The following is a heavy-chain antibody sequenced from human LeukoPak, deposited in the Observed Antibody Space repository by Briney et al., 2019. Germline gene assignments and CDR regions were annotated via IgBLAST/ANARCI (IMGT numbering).Heavy chain of an antibody. V-gene: IGHV3-66*01. Sequence: AGGSLRLSCAASGFSVTNYYMSWVCRAPGKGLEWVSVIYSGGDTFHADSVKGRFILSRDISKNTLYLQMNSLRVDDTAVYYCTRDPDGWGQGTLVTVSS. CDR2: IYSGGDT. CDR1: GFSVTNYY. CDR3: TRDPDG. J-gene: IGHJ4*02.